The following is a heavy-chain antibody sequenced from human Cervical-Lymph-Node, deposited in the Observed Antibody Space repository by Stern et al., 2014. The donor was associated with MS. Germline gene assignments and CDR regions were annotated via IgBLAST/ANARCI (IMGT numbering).Heavy chain of an antibody. Sequence: QVQLVQSGAEVKKPGASVKVSCKASGYTFTSYYMHWVRQAPGQGLEWMGIINPSGGSTSYAQKFQGRVTMTRDASTSTVYMELSSLRSEDTAVYYCARAVDSGSHSYYYYYYGMDVWGQGTTVTVSS. J-gene: IGHJ6*02. V-gene: IGHV1-46*01. CDR2: INPSGGST. D-gene: IGHD1-26*01. CDR1: GYTFTSYY. CDR3: ARAVDSGSHSYYYYYYGMDV.